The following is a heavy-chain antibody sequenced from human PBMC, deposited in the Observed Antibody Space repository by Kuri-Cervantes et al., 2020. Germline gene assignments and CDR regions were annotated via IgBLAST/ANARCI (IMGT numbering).Heavy chain of an antibody. CDR2: IDHSGST. J-gene: IGHJ4*02. CDR3: ATTADSSGYHLNFDY. Sequence: ESLKISCAVYGGSFSGYYWSWIRQPPGKGLEWIGEIDHSGSTNYNPSLKSRVTISVDTSKNQFSLKLSSVTAADTAVYYCATTADSSGYHLNFDYWGQGTLVTVSS. CDR1: GGSFSGYY. V-gene: IGHV4-34*01. D-gene: IGHD3-22*01.